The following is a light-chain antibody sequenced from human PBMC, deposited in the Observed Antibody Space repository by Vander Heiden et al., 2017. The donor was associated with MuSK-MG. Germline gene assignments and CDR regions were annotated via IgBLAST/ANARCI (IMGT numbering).Light chain of an antibody. CDR1: SSDVGGYNY. CDR3: SSYTRSRTGV. CDR2: DVS. J-gene: IGLJ3*02. Sequence: QSALPQPASVSGSPGQPITISCTGTSSDVGGYNYVSWYQHHPGKAPKRMMYDVSNRPSGVSNRFSGSKSGNTASLTISGLQAEDEADDDCSSYTRSRTGVFGGGTKLTVL. V-gene: IGLV2-14*03.